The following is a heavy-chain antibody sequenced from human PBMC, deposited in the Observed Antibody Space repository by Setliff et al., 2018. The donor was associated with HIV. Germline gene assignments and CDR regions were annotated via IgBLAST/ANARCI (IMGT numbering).Heavy chain of an antibody. D-gene: IGHD3-10*01. CDR2: IYTSGST. CDR3: ARHSYYASGSYSYYDGMDV. Sequence: SATLSLTCTVSDDPINSFYWSWIRQPPGKGLEWIGYIYTSGSTNYNPSLEGRVTISVDTSKNQFSLKLSSVTAADTAVYYCARHSYYASGSYSYYDGMDVWGQGTTVTVSS. J-gene: IGHJ6*02. CDR1: DDPINSFY. V-gene: IGHV4-4*09.